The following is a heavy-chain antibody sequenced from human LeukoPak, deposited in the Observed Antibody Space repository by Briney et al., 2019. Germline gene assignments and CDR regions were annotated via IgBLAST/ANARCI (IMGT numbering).Heavy chain of an antibody. CDR2: IYYSGST. D-gene: IGHD1-14*01. J-gene: IGHJ4*02. Sequence: SETLSLTCTVSGGSISSYYWSWIRQPPGKGLEWVGYIYYSGSTNYNASLKRRVTISVDTSKNQFSLKLSSVTAADTAVYYCARGLEPPPYYFDYCGQGTLVTVSS. CDR3: ARGLEPPPYYFDY. CDR1: GGSISSYY. V-gene: IGHV4-59*01.